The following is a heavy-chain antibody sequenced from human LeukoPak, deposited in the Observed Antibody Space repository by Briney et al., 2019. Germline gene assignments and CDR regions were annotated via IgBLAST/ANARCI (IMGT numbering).Heavy chain of an antibody. J-gene: IGHJ6*02. CDR2: IFSNDNT. V-gene: IGHV3-53*01. Sequence: PGGSLRLSCAASGFTVTNNYMCWVRQAPGKGLEWVSVIFSNDNTYHADSVKGRFAISRDTSKNTLYLQMNSLRAGDTAVYYCAAVSTKTYYYGLDVWGQGTTVTVSS. CDR1: GFTVTNNY. D-gene: IGHD4-17*01. CDR3: AAVSTKTYYYGLDV.